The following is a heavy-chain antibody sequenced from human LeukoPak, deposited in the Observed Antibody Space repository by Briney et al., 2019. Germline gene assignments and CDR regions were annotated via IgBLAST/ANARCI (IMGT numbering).Heavy chain of an antibody. CDR2: ISYIGST. V-gene: IGHV4-59*11. CDR1: GGSMTSHY. J-gene: IGHJ3*02. D-gene: IGHD4-17*01. CDR3: ARDPTTVTKGLDI. Sequence: SETLSLTCTVSGGSMTSHYWSWIRQPPGKGLEWIGYISYIGSTNYNPSLKSRVTISVDTSKNQFSLKLSPVTAADAAVYFCARDPTTVTKGLDIWGQGTMVTVSS.